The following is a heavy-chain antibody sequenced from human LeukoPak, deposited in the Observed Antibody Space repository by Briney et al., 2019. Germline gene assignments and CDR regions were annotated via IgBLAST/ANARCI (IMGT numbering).Heavy chain of an antibody. CDR3: ARDNWVDC. V-gene: IGHV3-23*01. CDR1: EFTFSNYA. CDR2: ISASGSST. Sequence: GGSLRLSCAASEFTFSNYAMSWVRQAPGKGLEWVSGISASGSSTYSADSVKGRFTISRDNSKNTLYLQMNSLKVEDTAIYFCARDNWVDCWGQGTLVTVSS. J-gene: IGHJ5*01.